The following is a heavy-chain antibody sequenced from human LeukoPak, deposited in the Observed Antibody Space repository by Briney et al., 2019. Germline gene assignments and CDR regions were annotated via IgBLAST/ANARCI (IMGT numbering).Heavy chain of an antibody. Sequence: GGSLRLSCAASGFTFSSYAMHWVRQAPGKGLEYVSGISNNGGFTYYAKSVKDRFTISRDNSKNTLYLQMGSLRAEDMAVYSCAREFYYESSAYGFEYWGQGTLVTVSS. J-gene: IGHJ4*02. CDR3: AREFYYESSAYGFEY. V-gene: IGHV3-64*01. CDR1: GFTFSSYA. CDR2: ISNNGGFT. D-gene: IGHD3-22*01.